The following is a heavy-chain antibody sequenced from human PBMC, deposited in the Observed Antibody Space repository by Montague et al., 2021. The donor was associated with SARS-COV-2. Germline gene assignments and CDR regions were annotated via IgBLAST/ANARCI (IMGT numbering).Heavy chain of an antibody. CDR1: SGSIRNYY. J-gene: IGHJ6*02. D-gene: IGHD3-16*01. CDR3: ARNPGEYYGMDV. V-gene: IGHV4-4*07. Sequence: SETLSLTCNVSSGSIRNYYWSWIRQPAGKGLEWIGRIHSSGSINYNPSLKTRITLSVDTSKNQLSLRLNSVTAADTAVYYCARNPGEYYGMDVWGQGTTVTVSS. CDR2: IHSSGSI.